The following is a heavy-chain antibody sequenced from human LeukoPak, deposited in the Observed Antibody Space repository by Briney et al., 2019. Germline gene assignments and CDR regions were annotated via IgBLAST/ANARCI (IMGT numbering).Heavy chain of an antibody. CDR3: ARDGGWYYDFWSGSYDY. D-gene: IGHD3-3*01. J-gene: IGHJ4*02. V-gene: IGHV3-21*01. Sequence: GGSLRLSCAASGFTFSSYSMNWVRQAPGKGLEWVSSISSGSSYIYYADSVKGRFTISRDNAKNSLYLQMNSLRAEDTAVYYCARDGGWYYDFWSGSYDYWGQGTLVTVSS. CDR2: ISSGSSYI. CDR1: GFTFSSYS.